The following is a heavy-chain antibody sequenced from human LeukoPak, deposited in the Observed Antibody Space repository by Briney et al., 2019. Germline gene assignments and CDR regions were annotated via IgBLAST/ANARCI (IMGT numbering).Heavy chain of an antibody. Sequence: SQTLSLTCSVSGASIGRYYRSWIRQPPGKGLEWIGYIHYSGSTNYNPSLKSRVTTSVDTSKNQLSLRVRSVIAADTAVYYCAREWSAFDYGGQGTLVTVSS. D-gene: IGHD2-15*01. V-gene: IGHV4-59*13. CDR1: GASIGRYY. J-gene: IGHJ4*02. CDR3: AREWSAFDY. CDR2: IHYSGST.